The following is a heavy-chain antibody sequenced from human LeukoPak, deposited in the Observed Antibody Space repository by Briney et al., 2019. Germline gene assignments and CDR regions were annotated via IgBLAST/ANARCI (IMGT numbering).Heavy chain of an antibody. CDR2: INHSGST. Sequence: PGGSLRLSCAASGFTFSDYAMSWIRQPPGKGLEWIGEINHSGSTNYNPSLKSRVTISVDTSKNQFSLKLSSVTAADTAVYYCARASIVVVPGYYFDYWGQGTLVTVSS. CDR3: ARASIVVVPGYYFDY. J-gene: IGHJ4*02. V-gene: IGHV4-34*01. CDR1: GFTFSDYA. D-gene: IGHD2-2*01.